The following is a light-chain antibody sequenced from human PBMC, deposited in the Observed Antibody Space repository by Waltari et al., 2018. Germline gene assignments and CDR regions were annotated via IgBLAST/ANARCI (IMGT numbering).Light chain of an antibody. CDR1: QDIRKN. J-gene: IGKJ4*01. CDR3: QQYANLPLT. Sequence: DIQMTQSPSSLSASLGDRVTITCQASQDIRKNLNWFQQKPGKAPQVLIFDASNSQAAVPSRFSGSGSGTDFAFTISSLQPEDIGTYYCQQYANLPLTFGGGIRVEIK. CDR2: DAS. V-gene: IGKV1-33*01.